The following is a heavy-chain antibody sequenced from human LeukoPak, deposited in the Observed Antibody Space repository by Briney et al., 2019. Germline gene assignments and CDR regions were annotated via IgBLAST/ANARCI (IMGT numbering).Heavy chain of an antibody. J-gene: IGHJ5*02. CDR1: GGSISSSSYY. D-gene: IGHD3-3*01. CDR3: ARASITIFGVVTGEGFDP. Sequence: PSETLSLTCTVSGGSISSSSYYWGWIRQPPGKGLEWIGSIYYSGSTYYNPSLKSRVTISVDTSKNQFSLKLSSVTAADTAVYYCARASITIFGVVTGEGFDPWGQGTLVTVSS. CDR2: IYYSGST. V-gene: IGHV4-39*07.